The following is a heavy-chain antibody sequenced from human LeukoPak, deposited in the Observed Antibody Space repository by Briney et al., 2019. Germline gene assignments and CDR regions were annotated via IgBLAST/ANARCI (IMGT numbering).Heavy chain of an antibody. CDR2: INPSGGST. D-gene: IGHD6-19*01. CDR1: GYTFSSYG. V-gene: IGHV1-46*01. J-gene: IGHJ4*02. CDR3: ARDQYSSGWYYFDY. Sequence: GASVKVSCKASGYTFSSYGISWVRQAPGQGLEWMGIINPSGGSTSYAQKFQGRVTMTRDTSTSTVYMELSSLRSEGTAVYYCARDQYSSGWYYFDYWGQGTLVTVSS.